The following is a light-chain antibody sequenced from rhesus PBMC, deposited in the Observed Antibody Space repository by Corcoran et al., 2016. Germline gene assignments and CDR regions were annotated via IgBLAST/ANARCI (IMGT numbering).Light chain of an antibody. CDR1: QSISSW. CDR2: KAS. J-gene: IGKJ2*01. Sequence: DIQMTQSPSSLSASVGDTVTITCRASQSISSWLDWYQQKPGKAPKLLIYKASSLQSGVPSRFRGSGAGTEFTLTITSLQPEDFSAYYCLQYTSSPYSFGQGTKLDIK. CDR3: LQYTSSPYS. V-gene: IGKV1-22*01.